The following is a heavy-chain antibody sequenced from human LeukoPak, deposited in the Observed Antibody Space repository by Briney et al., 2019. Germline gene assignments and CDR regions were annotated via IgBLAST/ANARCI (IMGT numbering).Heavy chain of an antibody. V-gene: IGHV3-7*01. CDR1: GFTFSTYW. D-gene: IGHD4-11*01. CDR2: IKQDGSEK. J-gene: IGHJ4*02. Sequence: GGSLRLSCAASGFTFSTYWMSWVRQAPGKGLEWVANIKQDGSEKNYVDSVLGRFTISRDNAENSLYLQMSSLRAEDTAVYYCARGGTTVTARDYFDYWGQGTLVTVSS. CDR3: ARGGTTVTARDYFDY.